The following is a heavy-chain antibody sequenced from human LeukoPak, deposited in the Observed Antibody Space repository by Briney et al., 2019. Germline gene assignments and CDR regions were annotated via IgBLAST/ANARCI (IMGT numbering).Heavy chain of an antibody. D-gene: IGHD3-3*01. CDR1: GGSISSYY. CDR3: ARLEFLEWLSFDY. Sequence: PSETLSLTCTVSGGSISSYYWSWIRQPPGKGLEWIGYIYTSGSTNYNPSLKSRVTISVDTSKNQFSLKLSSVTAADTAVYYCARLEFLEWLSFDYWGQGTLVTVSS. CDR2: IYTSGST. J-gene: IGHJ4*02. V-gene: IGHV4-4*09.